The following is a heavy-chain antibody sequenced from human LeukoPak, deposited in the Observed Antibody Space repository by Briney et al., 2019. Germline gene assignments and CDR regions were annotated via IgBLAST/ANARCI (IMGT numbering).Heavy chain of an antibody. J-gene: IGHJ4*02. Sequence: SETLSLTCTVSGDSISSSSYYWGWIRQPPGKGLEWIGSIYYSGSTYYNPSRKSRVTISVDTSKNQFSLKLSSVTAADTAVYYCARDRELGYWGQGTLVTVSS. D-gene: IGHD7-27*01. CDR1: GDSISSSSYY. V-gene: IGHV4-39*07. CDR3: ARDRELGY. CDR2: IYYSGST.